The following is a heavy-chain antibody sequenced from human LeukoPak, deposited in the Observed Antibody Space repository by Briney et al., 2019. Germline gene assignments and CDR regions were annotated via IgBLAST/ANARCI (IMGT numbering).Heavy chain of an antibody. CDR2: INPSGGST. V-gene: IGHV1-46*01. CDR3: ARDCGGDCYSFFSTPFHLFQH. J-gene: IGHJ1*01. D-gene: IGHD2-21*02. Sequence: ASVKVSCKASGYTFTSYYMHWVRQAPGQGLEWMGIINPSGGSTSYAQKFQGRVTMTRDTSTSTVYMELSSLRSEDTAVYYCARDCGGDCYSFFSTPFHLFQHWGQGTLVTVSS. CDR1: GYTFTSYY.